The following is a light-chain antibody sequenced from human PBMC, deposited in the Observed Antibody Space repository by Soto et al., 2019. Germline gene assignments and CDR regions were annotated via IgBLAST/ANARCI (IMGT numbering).Light chain of an antibody. V-gene: IGKV3D-15*01. J-gene: IGKJ5*01. CDR2: GAS. Sequence: EIVLTQSPASLSLSPGEKATLSCRASQSFDSNLAWYQQKPGQAPRLVMYGASTRAIGIPARFSGSGSGTELFLTISSLLYAEFAVYYCWQHYIRPPVTFGQGTRLEI. CDR3: WQHYIRPPVT. CDR1: QSFDSN.